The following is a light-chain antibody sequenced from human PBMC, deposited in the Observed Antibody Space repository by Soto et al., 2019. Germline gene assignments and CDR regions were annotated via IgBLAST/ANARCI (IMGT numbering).Light chain of an antibody. V-gene: IGKV1-5*01. Sequence: IQMTQSPSTLSASVGDRVTITCRASQSISSWLAWYQQKPGKAPKLLIYDASSLQSGVPSRFSGSVSGTEFTLTISSLQPDDFATDYCHQYGSYFPTFGQGTKVEIK. J-gene: IGKJ1*01. CDR2: DAS. CDR3: HQYGSYFPT. CDR1: QSISSW.